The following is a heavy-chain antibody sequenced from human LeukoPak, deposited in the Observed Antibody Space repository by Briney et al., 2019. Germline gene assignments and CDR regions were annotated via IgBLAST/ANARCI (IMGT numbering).Heavy chain of an antibody. CDR1: GFSLRSSE. CDR2: INSADNVQ. J-gene: IGHJ4*02. Sequence: PGGSLRLSCAASGFSLRSSEMNWVRQAPGKGPEWVAHINSADNVQYYTDSVRGRFTMSRDNAKDLLFLQMNSLRDDDTAVYYCASEIPNLRYCTSTSCDYWGQGTLVTVSS. CDR3: ASEIPNLRYCTSTSCDY. D-gene: IGHD2-2*01. V-gene: IGHV3-48*03.